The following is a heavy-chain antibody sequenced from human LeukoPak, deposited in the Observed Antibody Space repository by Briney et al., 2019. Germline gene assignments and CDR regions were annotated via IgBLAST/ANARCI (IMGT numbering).Heavy chain of an antibody. J-gene: IGHJ4*02. CDR2: IKSKSERGTT. CDR3: TSNLYCSTSSCYTLDN. V-gene: IGHV3-15*01. D-gene: IGHD2-2*02. Sequence: PGGSLRLSCAASGFTFSNGWMSWVRQAPGKGLEWVGRIKSKSERGTTDYAAPVKGRFTISRDGSTNTVYLHMNSLKTEDTAVYFCTSNLYCSTSSCYTLDNWCQGTLVAVSP. CDR1: GFTFSNGW.